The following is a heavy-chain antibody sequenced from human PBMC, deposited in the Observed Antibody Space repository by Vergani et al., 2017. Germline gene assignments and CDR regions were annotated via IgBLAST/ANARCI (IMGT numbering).Heavy chain of an antibody. V-gene: IGHV7-4-1*02. J-gene: IGHJ6*02. CDR3: ARGRRGSGTLPYYYYYGMDV. Sequence: QVQLVQSGAEVKKPGSSVKVSCKASGGTFSSYAISWVRQAPGQGLEWMGWINTNTGNPTYAQGFTGRFVFSLDTSVSTAYLQISSLKAEDTAVYYCARGRRGSGTLPYYYYYGMDVWGQGTTVTVSS. CDR2: INTNTGNP. CDR1: GGTFSSYA. D-gene: IGHD3-10*01.